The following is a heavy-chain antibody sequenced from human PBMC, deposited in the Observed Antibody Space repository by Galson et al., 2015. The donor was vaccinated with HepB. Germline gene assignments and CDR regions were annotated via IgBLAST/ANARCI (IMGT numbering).Heavy chain of an antibody. CDR1: GFSFSTYQ. CDR3: ARGNLWFGVYLDY. V-gene: IGHV3-48*03. J-gene: IGHJ4*02. Sequence: SLRLSCAASGFSFSTYQMNWVRQAPGQGLEWIPYIDGTGSVTHYSDSVKGRFTISRDNSKNSLSLQMNTLSAEDTAVYYCARGNLWFGVYLDYWGQGILVTVSS. CDR2: IDGTGSVT. D-gene: IGHD2-8*01.